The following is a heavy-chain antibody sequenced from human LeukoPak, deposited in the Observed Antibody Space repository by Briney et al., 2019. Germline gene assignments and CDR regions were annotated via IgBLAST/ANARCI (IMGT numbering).Heavy chain of an antibody. CDR3: ARDLQAVRGVIIVNWFDP. V-gene: IGHV1-18*01. Sequence: ASVKVSCKASGYTFTSYGISWVRQAPGQGLEWMGWISAYNGNTNYAQKLQGRVTMTTDTSASTAYMELRSLRSDDTAVYYCARDLQAVRGVIIVNWFDPWGQGTLVTVSS. D-gene: IGHD3-10*01. CDR1: GYTFTSYG. CDR2: ISAYNGNT. J-gene: IGHJ5*02.